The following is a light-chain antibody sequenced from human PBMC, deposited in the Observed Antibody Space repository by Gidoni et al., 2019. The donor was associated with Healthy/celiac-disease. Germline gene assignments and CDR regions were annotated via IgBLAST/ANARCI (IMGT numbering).Light chain of an antibody. CDR1: SSDVGGYNY. CDR3: SSYTSSSTLGV. J-gene: IGLJ2*01. Sequence: GQSITISCTGTSSDVGGYNYVSWYQRHPGKAPKLMIYDVSNRPSGVSNRFSGSKSGNTASLTISGLQAEDEADYYCSSYTSSSTLGVFGGGTKLTVL. CDR2: DVS. V-gene: IGLV2-14*03.